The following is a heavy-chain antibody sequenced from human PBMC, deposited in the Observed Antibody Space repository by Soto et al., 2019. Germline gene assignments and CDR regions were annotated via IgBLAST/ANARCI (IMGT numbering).Heavy chain of an antibody. Sequence: VGSLRLSCAASGFTFSSYSMNWVRQAPGKGLEWVSSISSSSSYIYYADSVKGRFTISRDNAKNSLYLQMNSLRAEDTAVYYCARTKVVVVPVYDYWGQGTLVTVSS. J-gene: IGHJ4*02. CDR1: GFTFSSYS. CDR2: ISSSSSYI. V-gene: IGHV3-21*01. CDR3: ARTKVVVVPVYDY. D-gene: IGHD2-2*01.